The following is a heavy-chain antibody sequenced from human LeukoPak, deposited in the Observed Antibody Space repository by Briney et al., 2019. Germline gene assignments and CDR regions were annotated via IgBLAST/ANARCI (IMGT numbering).Heavy chain of an antibody. D-gene: IGHD5-18*01. CDR2: IYYSGST. J-gene: IGHJ4*02. CDR3: ARAQIGDTAMVDSRYYFDY. CDR1: GGSISSYY. Sequence: PSETLSLTCTVSGGSISSYYWSWIRQPPGKGLEWIGYIYYSGSTNYNPSLKSRVTISGDTSKNQFSLKLSSVTAADTAVYYCARAQIGDTAMVDSRYYFDYWGQGTLVTVSS. V-gene: IGHV4-59*01.